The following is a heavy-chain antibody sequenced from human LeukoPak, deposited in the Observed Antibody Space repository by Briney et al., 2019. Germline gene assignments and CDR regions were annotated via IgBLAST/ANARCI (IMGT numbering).Heavy chain of an antibody. J-gene: IGHJ6*03. V-gene: IGHV4-31*03. CDR1: GGSISSGGYY. Sequence: SQTLSLTCTVSGGSISSGGYYWSWIRQHPGKCLEWIGYIYYSGSTYYNPSLKSRVTISVDTSKQQFSLKLSSVTAADTAVYYCARVGPTADIYYYYYMDVWGKGTTVTVSS. D-gene: IGHD2-15*01. CDR2: IYYSGST. CDR3: ARVGPTADIYYYYYMDV.